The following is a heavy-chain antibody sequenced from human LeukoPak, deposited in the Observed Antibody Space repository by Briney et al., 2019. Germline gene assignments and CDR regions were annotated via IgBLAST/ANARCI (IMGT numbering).Heavy chain of an antibody. J-gene: IGHJ6*02. V-gene: IGHV3-23*01. CDR2: ISSGADST. CDR3: AKSPDYSPEYYGMDV. D-gene: IGHD4-11*01. Sequence: PGGSLRLSCAASGFTFSSYAVTWVRQAPGKGLEWVSSISSGADSTYYADSVKGRFTISRDNSKNTLYLQMNGLRADDTAVYYCAKSPDYSPEYYGMDVWGQGTTVTVSS. CDR1: GFTFSSYA.